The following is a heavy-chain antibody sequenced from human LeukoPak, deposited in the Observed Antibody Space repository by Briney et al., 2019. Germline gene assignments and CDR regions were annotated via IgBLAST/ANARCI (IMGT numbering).Heavy chain of an antibody. V-gene: IGHV3-23*01. Sequence: GGSLRLSCAASGFTFSSYAMSWVRQAPGKGLEWVSAISGSGGSTYCADSVKGRFTISRDNSKSTLYLQMNSLRAEDTAVYYCARDRSSSLDYWGQGTLVTVSS. CDR2: ISGSGGST. CDR3: ARDRSSSLDY. D-gene: IGHD6-13*01. J-gene: IGHJ4*02. CDR1: GFTFSSYA.